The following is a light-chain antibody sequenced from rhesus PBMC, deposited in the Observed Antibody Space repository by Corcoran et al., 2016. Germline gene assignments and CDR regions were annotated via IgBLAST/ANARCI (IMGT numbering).Light chain of an antibody. CDR1: QSVSSS. Sequence: EIVLTQSPATLSLSPGERATLSCRASQSVSSSLAWYQQKLGQAPSFLIYDASSRATGIPDRFSGSGAGTDFTLTISSLEPEDVGVYYCQQYNNWPWTFGQGTKVEIK. CDR3: QQYNNWPWT. V-gene: IGKV3-35*01. J-gene: IGKJ1*01. CDR2: DAS.